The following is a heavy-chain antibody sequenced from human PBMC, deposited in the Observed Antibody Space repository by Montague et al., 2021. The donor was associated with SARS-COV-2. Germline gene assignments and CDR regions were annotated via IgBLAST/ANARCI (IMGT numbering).Heavy chain of an antibody. CDR2: IYYSGST. V-gene: IGHV4-39*01. CDR1: GGSISSSSYY. J-gene: IGHJ3*02. CDR3: ARFPISYYYDSKAAPATPDAFDI. D-gene: IGHD3-22*01. Sequence: SETRSLTCTVSGGSISSSSYYWGWIRQPPGKGLEWIGSIYYSGSTYYSPSLKSRVTISVDTSENQFSLKLSSVIAADTAVYYCARFPISYYYDSKAAPATPDAFDIWGQGTMVTVSS.